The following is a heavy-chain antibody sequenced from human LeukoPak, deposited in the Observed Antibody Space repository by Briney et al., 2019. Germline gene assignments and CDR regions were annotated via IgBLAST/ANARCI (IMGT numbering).Heavy chain of an antibody. J-gene: IGHJ4*02. CDR1: GGSISSSSYY. CDR2: IYYSGST. CDR3: ARRREYCSSTSCDY. V-gene: IGHV4-39*01. Sequence: SETLSLTCTVSGGSISSSSYYWGWIRQPPGKGLEWIGSIYYSGSTYYNPSLKSRVTISVDTSKNQFSLKLSSVTAADTAVYYCARRREYCSSTSCDYGGKGTLVTVSS. D-gene: IGHD2-2*01.